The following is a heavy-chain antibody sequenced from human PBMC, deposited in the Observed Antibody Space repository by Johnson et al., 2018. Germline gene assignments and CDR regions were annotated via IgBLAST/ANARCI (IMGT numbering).Heavy chain of an antibody. CDR1: GGSFSGYY. Sequence: QVQLRQWGAGLLEPSETLSLTCAVYGGSFSGYYWSWIRQPPGKGLEWIGEINHSGSTNYNPSLKSRVTISVNTSKNQFPLKLSSVTAADTAVYYCARMGGRRLVVAATPHYYYMDVWGKGTTVTVSS. CDR3: ARMGGRRLVVAATPHYYYMDV. D-gene: IGHD2-15*01. CDR2: INHSGST. J-gene: IGHJ6*03. V-gene: IGHV4-34*01.